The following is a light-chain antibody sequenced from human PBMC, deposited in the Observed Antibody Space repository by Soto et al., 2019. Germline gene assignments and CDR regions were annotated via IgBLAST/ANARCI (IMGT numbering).Light chain of an antibody. CDR2: LNSDGSH. V-gene: IGLV4-69*01. CDR1: SGHSSYA. J-gene: IGLJ3*02. CDR3: QIWGSGIYWV. Sequence: QPVLTQSPSASASLGASVKLTCTLSSGHSSYAIAWHQQQPEKGPRYLMKLNSDGSHSKGDGIPDRFSGSSSGAERYLTISSLQSEDEADYYCQIWGSGIYWVFGGGTKLTVL.